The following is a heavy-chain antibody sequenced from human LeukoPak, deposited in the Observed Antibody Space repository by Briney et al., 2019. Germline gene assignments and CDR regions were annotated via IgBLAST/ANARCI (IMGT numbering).Heavy chain of an antibody. V-gene: IGHV3-11*05. CDR1: GFTFRDYY. D-gene: IGHD5-18*01. J-gene: IGHJ4*02. Sequence: GGSLRLSCAASGFTFRDYYMSWIRQAPGRGLEWVSYISSSSYTNYADSVKGRFTISRDNAKNSLYLQMNSLRAEDTAVYYCARGGYSYGYVGYFDYWGQGTLVTVSS. CDR3: ARGGYSYGYVGYFDY. CDR2: ISSSSYT.